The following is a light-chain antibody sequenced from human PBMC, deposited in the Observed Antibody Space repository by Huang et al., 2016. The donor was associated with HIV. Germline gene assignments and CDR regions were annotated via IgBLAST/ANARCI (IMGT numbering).Light chain of an antibody. CDR3: QQRSNWPLT. CDR2: DAS. Sequence: EIVLTQSPATLSLSPGEGDTLSCRASQSISNFLAWFQQKPGQAPRLLITDASNRATGIPARFSGSGSGTDFTLTISSLEPEDFAVYYCQQRSNWPLTFGGGTKVEIK. CDR1: QSISNF. V-gene: IGKV3-11*01. J-gene: IGKJ4*01.